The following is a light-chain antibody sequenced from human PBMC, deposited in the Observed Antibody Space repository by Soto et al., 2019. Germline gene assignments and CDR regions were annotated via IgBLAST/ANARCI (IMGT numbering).Light chain of an antibody. Sequence: EIVLTQSPGTLSLSPGQGATVSCRSSQSVSSSYLAWYQQQPGQAPRLLIYGASSRATGIPDRFSGSGSGTDFTLTISRLEPEDFAVYYCQQYGSSSWTFGQGTKVDNK. CDR2: GAS. J-gene: IGKJ1*01. CDR3: QQYGSSSWT. V-gene: IGKV3-20*01. CDR1: QSVSSSY.